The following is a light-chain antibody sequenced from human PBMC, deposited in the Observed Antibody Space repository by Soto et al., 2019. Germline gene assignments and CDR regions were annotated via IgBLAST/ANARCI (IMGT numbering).Light chain of an antibody. V-gene: IGKV3D-15*01. J-gene: IGKJ1*01. CDR1: QSVSSN. CDR2: GAS. CDR3: QQYNNWPRT. Sequence: EIVLTQSPGTLSSSPGERITLSCRASQSVSSNYLAWYQQKPGQAPRLLIYGASSRATGIPARFSGSGSGTEFTLTISSLQSEDFAVYYCQQYNNWPRTFGQGTKVDIK.